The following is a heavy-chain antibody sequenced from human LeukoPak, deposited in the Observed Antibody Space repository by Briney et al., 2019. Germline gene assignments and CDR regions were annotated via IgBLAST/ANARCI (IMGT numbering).Heavy chain of an antibody. J-gene: IGHJ4*02. CDR3: TPAHSTVTTSFDY. Sequence: GGSLRLSCAASGFTFSNAWMSWVRQAPGKGLEWVGRIKSKTDGGTTDYAAPVKGRFTISRDDSKNTLYLQMNSLKTEDTAVYYCTPAHSTVTTSFDYWGQGTLVTVSS. CDR1: GFTFSNAW. D-gene: IGHD4-17*01. V-gene: IGHV3-15*01. CDR2: IKSKTDGGTT.